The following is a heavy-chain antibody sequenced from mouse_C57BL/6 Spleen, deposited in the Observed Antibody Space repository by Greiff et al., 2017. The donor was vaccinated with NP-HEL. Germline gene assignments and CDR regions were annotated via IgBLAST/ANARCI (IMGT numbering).Heavy chain of an antibody. Sequence: EVNLVESGPELVKPGASVKMSCKASGYTFTDYNMHWVKQSPGKSLEWIGYINPNNGGTSYNQKFKGKATLTVNKSSSTAYMELRSLTSEDSAVYYCASYSNYWYFDVWGTGTTVTVSS. D-gene: IGHD2-5*01. CDR3: ASYSNYWYFDV. CDR2: INPNNGGT. V-gene: IGHV1-22*01. J-gene: IGHJ1*03. CDR1: GYTFTDYN.